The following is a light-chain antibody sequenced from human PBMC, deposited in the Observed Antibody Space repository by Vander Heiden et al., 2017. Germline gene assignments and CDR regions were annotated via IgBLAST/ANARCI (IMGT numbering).Light chain of an antibody. CDR2: GNN. J-gene: IGLJ2*01. CDR3: QSYDDSLSGSL. CDR1: TSNIGARFD. Sequence: QSVLTQPPSVSGAPGQRVTISCTGSTSNIGARFDVHWYQQRPGTAPKLLIYGNNNRPSGVPDRFSGSKSGTSASLAITGLQAEDEADYYCQSYDDSLSGSLFGGGTKLTVL. V-gene: IGLV1-40*01.